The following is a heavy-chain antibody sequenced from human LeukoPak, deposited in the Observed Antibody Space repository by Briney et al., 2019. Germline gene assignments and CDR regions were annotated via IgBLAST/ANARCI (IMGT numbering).Heavy chain of an antibody. CDR3: AKGQQLVHNWFDP. V-gene: IGHV3-23*01. CDR1: GFTFSSYA. D-gene: IGHD6-13*01. J-gene: IGHJ5*02. Sequence: GGSLRLSCAASGFTFSSYAMSWARQPPGKGLEWVSAISGSGGSTYYADSVKGRFTISRDNSKNTLYLQMNSLRAEDTAVYYCAKGQQLVHNWFDPWGQGTLVTVSS. CDR2: ISGSGGST.